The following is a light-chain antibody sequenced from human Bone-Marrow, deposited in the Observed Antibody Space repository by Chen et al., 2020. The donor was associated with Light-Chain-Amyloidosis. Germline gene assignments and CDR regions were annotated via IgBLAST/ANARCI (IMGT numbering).Light chain of an antibody. CDR2: DAS. CDR3: QQFNSYRFT. J-gene: IGKJ3*01. CDR1: QSISSW. Sequence: DIQMTQSPSTLSASVGDRVTITCRASQSISSWLAWYQQKPGKAPKLLIYDASSLESGVPSRFSGSGSGTEFTLTISSLQPEDFATYYCQQFNSYRFTFGPGTKVDIK. V-gene: IGKV1-5*01.